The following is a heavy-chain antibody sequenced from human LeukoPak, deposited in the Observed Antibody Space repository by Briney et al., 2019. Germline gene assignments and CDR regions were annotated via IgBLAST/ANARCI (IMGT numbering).Heavy chain of an antibody. J-gene: IGHJ6*03. CDR3: AKSVYAQSNYYYYMDV. CDR2: IWYDGSNK. Sequence: PGGSLRLSCAASGFTFSSYGMHWVRQAPGKGLEWVAVIWYDGSNKYYADSVKGRFTISRDNSKNTLYLQMNSLRAEDAAVYYCAKSVYAQSNYYYYMDVWGKGTTVTVSS. CDR1: GFTFSSYG. V-gene: IGHV3-33*06. D-gene: IGHD2-8*01.